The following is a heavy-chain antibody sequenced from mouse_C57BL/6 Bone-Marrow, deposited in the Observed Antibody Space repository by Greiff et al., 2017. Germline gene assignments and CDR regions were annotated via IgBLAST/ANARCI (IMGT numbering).Heavy chain of an antibody. D-gene: IGHD1-1*01. CDR3: ARDYGSSYWYFDV. Sequence: VKLVESGPELVKPGASVKLSCKASGYTFTSYDIHWVKQRPGQGLEWIGWIYPRDGSTKYNEKFKGKATLTVDTSSRTAYMELHSLTSEDSAVYFCARDYGSSYWYFDVWGTGTTVTVSS. J-gene: IGHJ1*03. CDR1: GYTFTSYD. CDR2: IYPRDGST. V-gene: IGHV1-85*01.